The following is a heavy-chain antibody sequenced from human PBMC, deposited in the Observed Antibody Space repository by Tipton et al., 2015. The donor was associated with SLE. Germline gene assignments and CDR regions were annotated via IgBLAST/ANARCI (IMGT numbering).Heavy chain of an antibody. Sequence: SLRLSCAASGFTFSSFGMHWVRPAPGKGLEWVAVIWYDGSNKYYADSGKGRFIMSRDDSKDVIYLQMNSLRVEDTALYYCAKGADFWSGSPDYWGQGPLVTVSS. J-gene: IGHJ4*02. V-gene: IGHV3-33*06. CDR1: GFTFSSFG. CDR3: AKGADFWSGSPDY. CDR2: IWYDGSNK. D-gene: IGHD3-3*01.